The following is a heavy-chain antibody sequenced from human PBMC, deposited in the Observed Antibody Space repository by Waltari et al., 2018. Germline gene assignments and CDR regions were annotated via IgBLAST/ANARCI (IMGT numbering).Heavy chain of an antibody. CDR2: ISWDGGST. Sequence: EVQLVESGGVVVQPGGSLRLSCAACGFTFDDYAMHGVRQAPGKGLEWVSLISWDGGSTYYADSVKGRFTISRDNSKNSLYLQMNSLRAEDTALYYCARGELPVPFDIWGQGTMVTVSS. CDR3: ARGELPVPFDI. J-gene: IGHJ3*02. D-gene: IGHD3-10*01. CDR1: GFTFDDYA. V-gene: IGHV3-43D*04.